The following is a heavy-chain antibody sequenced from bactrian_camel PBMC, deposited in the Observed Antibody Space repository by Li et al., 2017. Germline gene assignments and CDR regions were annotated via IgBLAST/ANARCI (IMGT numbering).Heavy chain of an antibody. CDR1: GYDVSRGY. Sequence: WLESGGSLRLSCVASGYDVSRGYMAWFRQAPGKEREGVAPIQPDGSTSYADSVKGRFTISKDNARNTLYLQMNSLMPEDTAMYYCAANRDYAPLPRSLPYLQFSGGQG. D-gene: IGHD4*01. CDR2: IQPDGST. J-gene: IGHJ2*01. V-gene: IGHV3S28*01.